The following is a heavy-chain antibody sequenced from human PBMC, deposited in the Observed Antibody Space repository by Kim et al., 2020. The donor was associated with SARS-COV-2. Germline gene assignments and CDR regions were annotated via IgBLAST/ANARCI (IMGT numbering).Heavy chain of an antibody. CDR3: ARGGSVLRFLEWLLGWFDP. CDR2: MNPNSGNT. Sequence: ASVKVSCKASGYTFTSYDINWVRQATGQGLEWMGWMNPNSGNTGYAQKFQGRVTMTRNTSISTAYMELSSLRSEDTAVYYCARGGSVLRFLEWLLGWFDPWGQGTLVTVSS. V-gene: IGHV1-8*01. CDR1: GYTFTSYD. D-gene: IGHD3-3*01. J-gene: IGHJ5*02.